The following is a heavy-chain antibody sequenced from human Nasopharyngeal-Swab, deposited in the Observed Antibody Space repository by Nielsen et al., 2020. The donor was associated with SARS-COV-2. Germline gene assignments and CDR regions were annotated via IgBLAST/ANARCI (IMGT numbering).Heavy chain of an antibody. Sequence: GSLRLSCAASGFTFSSYAMSWVRQAPGRGLEWVSAISGSGGSTYYADSVKGRFTISRDNSKNTLYLQMNSLRAEDTAVYYCAKMARFSSGSDWFDPWGQGTLVTVSS. V-gene: IGHV3-23*01. CDR1: GFTFSSYA. D-gene: IGHD6-19*01. CDR3: AKMARFSSGSDWFDP. J-gene: IGHJ5*02. CDR2: ISGSGGST.